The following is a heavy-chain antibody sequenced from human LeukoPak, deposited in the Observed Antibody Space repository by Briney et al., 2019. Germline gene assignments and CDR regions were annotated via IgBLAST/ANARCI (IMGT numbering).Heavy chain of an antibody. Sequence: GGSLRLSCAASGFTFNDYAMHWVRQTPGKGLEWVSGISWNSGTIGYADSVKGRFTVSRDNAKKSLFLQMNSLRAEDTALYYCAKDVRVAAYTSYYFDYWGQETLVTVSS. V-gene: IGHV3-9*01. CDR2: ISWNSGTI. D-gene: IGHD6-19*01. CDR1: GFTFNDYA. J-gene: IGHJ4*02. CDR3: AKDVRVAAYTSYYFDY.